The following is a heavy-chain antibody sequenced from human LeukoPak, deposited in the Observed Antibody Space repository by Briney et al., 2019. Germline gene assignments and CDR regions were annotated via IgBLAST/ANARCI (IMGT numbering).Heavy chain of an antibody. Sequence: ASVKVSCKASGYTFTSYYMHWVRQAPGQGLEWMGIINPSGGSTSYAQKFQGRVTMTTDTSTSTAYMELRSLRSDDTAVYYCATSKGAMAHIDYWGQGTLVTVSS. D-gene: IGHD5-18*01. CDR2: INPSGGST. J-gene: IGHJ4*02. CDR3: ATSKGAMAHIDY. CDR1: GYTFTSYY. V-gene: IGHV1-46*01.